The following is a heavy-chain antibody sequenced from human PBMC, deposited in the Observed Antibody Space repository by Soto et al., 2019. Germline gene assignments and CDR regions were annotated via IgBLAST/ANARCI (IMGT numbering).Heavy chain of an antibody. V-gene: IGHV3-23*01. J-gene: IGHJ4*02. CDR1: GFTFSSYG. Sequence: GGSLRLSCAASGFTFSSYGMSWVRQAPGKGLEWVSVISGSGGTTYYADSVKGRFTISRDNSKNTLHLQMNSLRAEDTAVYYCAKRLGCSRTTCYGLDYWGQGTLVTVSS. D-gene: IGHD2-2*01. CDR2: ISGSGGTT. CDR3: AKRLGCSRTTCYGLDY.